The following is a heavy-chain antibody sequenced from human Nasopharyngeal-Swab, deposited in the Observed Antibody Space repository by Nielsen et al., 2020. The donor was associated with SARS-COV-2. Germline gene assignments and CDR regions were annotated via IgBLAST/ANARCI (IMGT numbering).Heavy chain of an antibody. Sequence: SLKISRAASGFTFGDFAMHWVRQAPGKGLEWVSSINGNSGEIGYADSVKGRFTISRDNAKNSVYLQMNSLRTEDTALYYCAKGGGSYYNGFDSWGQGTRVSVSS. D-gene: IGHD3-10*01. CDR2: INGNSGEI. CDR3: AKGGGSYYNGFDS. J-gene: IGHJ4*02. CDR1: GFTFGDFA. V-gene: IGHV3-9*01.